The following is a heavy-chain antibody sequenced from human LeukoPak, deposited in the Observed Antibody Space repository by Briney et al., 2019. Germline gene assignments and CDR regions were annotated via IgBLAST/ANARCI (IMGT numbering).Heavy chain of an antibody. CDR1: GYTFTAHY. J-gene: IGHJ4*02. V-gene: IGHV1-2*02. Sequence: GASVKVSCKASGYTFTAHYMHWVRQAPGQGLEWMGWINPNSGATEYTQKFQGRVTMTRDTSSSTPYMELSRLTPDDTAVYYCARGLGLTGTTRGYLDYWGQGTLVTVSS. CDR2: INPNSGAT. CDR3: ARGLGLTGTTRGYLDY. D-gene: IGHD1-20*01.